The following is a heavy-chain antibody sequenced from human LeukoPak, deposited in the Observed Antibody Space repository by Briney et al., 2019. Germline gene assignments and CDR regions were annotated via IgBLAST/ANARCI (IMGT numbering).Heavy chain of an antibody. J-gene: IGHJ5*02. D-gene: IGHD3-10*01. Sequence: PSETLSLTCTVSGGSISGSSYYWGWIRQPPGKGLEWIGSIYYSGSTYYNPSLKSRVTISVDTSKNQFSLELNSVTATDTAVYYCALLYGSGGFDPWGQGTLVTVSS. CDR1: GGSISGSSYY. CDR2: IYYSGST. CDR3: ALLYGSGGFDP. V-gene: IGHV4-39*01.